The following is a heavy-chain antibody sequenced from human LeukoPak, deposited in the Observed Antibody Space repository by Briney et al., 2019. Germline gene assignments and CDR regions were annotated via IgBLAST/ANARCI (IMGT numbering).Heavy chain of an antibody. CDR1: GFTFSTHL. Sequence: GGALRLSCAASGFTFSTHLMSWFRQAPGKGVEGGANINQDGSEKYFVDSVKGRFTISRDNAKNSLGLQMNSLRVEDTAVYYCARGLEWPGKPTLVSDYWGQGTLVTVSS. CDR2: INQDGSEK. D-gene: IGHD3-3*01. V-gene: IGHV3-7*03. J-gene: IGHJ4*02. CDR3: ARGLEWPGKPTLVSDY.